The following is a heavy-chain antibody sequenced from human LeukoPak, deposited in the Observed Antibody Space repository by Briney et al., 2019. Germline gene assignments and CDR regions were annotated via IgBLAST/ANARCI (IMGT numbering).Heavy chain of an antibody. CDR2: IIPIFGTA. Sequence: SVKVSCKASGGTFSSYAISWVRQAPGQGLEWMGGIIPIFGTANYAQKFQGRVTITADESTSTAYMELSSLRSEDTAVYYCARGKVLRYFDWLLGSHWGQGTLVTVS. V-gene: IGHV1-69*01. CDR1: GGTFSSYA. D-gene: IGHD3-9*01. J-gene: IGHJ4*02. CDR3: ARGKVLRYFDWLLGSH.